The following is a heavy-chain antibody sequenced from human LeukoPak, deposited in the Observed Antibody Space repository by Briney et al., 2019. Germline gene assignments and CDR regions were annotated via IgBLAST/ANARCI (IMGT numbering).Heavy chain of an antibody. J-gene: IGHJ4*02. V-gene: IGHV4-59*08. CDR2: IYYSGST. CDR1: GGSISSYY. D-gene: IGHD3-10*01. CDR3: ARRSRNYYSFDY. Sequence: SETLSLTCTVSGGSISSYYWSWIRQPPGKGLEWIGYIYYSGSTNYNPSLKSRVTISVVTSKNQFSLRLSSVTAADTAVYYCARRSRNYYSFDYWGQGTLVTVSS.